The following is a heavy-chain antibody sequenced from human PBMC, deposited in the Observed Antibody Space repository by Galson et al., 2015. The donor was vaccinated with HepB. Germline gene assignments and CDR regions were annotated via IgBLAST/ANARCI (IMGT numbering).Heavy chain of an antibody. V-gene: IGHV4-59*01. J-gene: IGHJ4*02. CDR3: ARDYDSSGSLS. CDR2: IYYSGST. Sequence: TLSLTCTVSGGSISSYYWSWIRQPPGKGLEWIGYIYYSGSTNYNPSLKSRVTISVDTSKNQFSLKLSSVTAADTAVYYCARDYDSSGSLSWGQGTLVTVSS. CDR1: GGSISSYY. D-gene: IGHD3-22*01.